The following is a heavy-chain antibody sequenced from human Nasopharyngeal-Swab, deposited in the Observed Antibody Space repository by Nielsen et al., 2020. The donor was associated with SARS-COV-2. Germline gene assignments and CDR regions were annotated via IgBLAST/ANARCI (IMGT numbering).Heavy chain of an antibody. CDR3: AREGRYPRYYYYGMDV. CDR2: TSRDGSDK. J-gene: IGHJ6*02. D-gene: IGHD1-26*01. Sequence: WIRQPPGKGLEWVAVTSRDGSDKYYADSVKGRFTMSRDTSKNVVYLEMNSLSIEDTAVYYCAREGRYPRYYYYGMDVWGQGTTVTVSS. V-gene: IGHV3-30-3*01.